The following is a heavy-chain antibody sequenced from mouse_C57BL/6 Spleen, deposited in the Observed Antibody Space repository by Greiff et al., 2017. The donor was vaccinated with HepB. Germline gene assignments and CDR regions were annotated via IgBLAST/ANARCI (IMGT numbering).Heavy chain of an antibody. Sequence: QVQLKQSGAELVKPGASVKMSCKASGYTFTSYWITWVKQRPGQGLEWMGDIYPGSGSTNYNEKFKSKATLTVDTSSSPAYMQLSSLTSEDSAVYYCAREAYYSNSGFAYWGQGTLVTVSA. CDR3: AREAYYSNSGFAY. CDR1: GYTFTSYW. J-gene: IGHJ3*01. D-gene: IGHD2-5*01. CDR2: IYPGSGST. V-gene: IGHV1-55*01.